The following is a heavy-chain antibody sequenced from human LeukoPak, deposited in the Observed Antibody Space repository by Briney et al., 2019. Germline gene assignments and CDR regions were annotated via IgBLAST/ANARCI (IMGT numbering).Heavy chain of an antibody. CDR1: GFTFSSYA. CDR2: ISGSGGGT. CDR3: AKDLGRCRNNYFDY. Sequence: GGSLRLSCAASGFTFSSYAMNWVRQAPGKGLEWVATISGSGGGTYYADSVKGRFTISRDDSKNTLYLQMNSLRAEDTAVYYCAKDLGRCRNNYFDYWGQGTLVTVSS. V-gene: IGHV3-23*01. J-gene: IGHJ4*02. D-gene: IGHD1-26*01.